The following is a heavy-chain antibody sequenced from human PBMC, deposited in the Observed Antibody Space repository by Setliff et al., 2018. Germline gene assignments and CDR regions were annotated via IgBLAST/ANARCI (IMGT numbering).Heavy chain of an antibody. D-gene: IGHD3-16*02. J-gene: IGHJ4*02. CDR2: IYYSGST. V-gene: IGHV4-31*03. CDR1: GGSISSGGYY. Sequence: SETLSLTCTVSGGSISSGGYYWSWIRQHPGRGLEWIGYIYYSGSTYYNPSLKSRVTISVDTSKNQLSLKLSSVTAADTAVYYCARDNNPGYRGYWGRFDYWGQGTLVTVSS. CDR3: ARDNNPGYRGYWGRFDY.